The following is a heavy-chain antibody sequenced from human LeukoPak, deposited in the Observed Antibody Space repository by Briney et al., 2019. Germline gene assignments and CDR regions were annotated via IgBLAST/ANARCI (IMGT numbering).Heavy chain of an antibody. J-gene: IGHJ5*02. CDR1: GFTFSSYG. V-gene: IGHV3-23*01. CDR3: AALSYGSGNNWFDP. CDR2: ISGSGGST. D-gene: IGHD3-10*01. Sequence: SGRSLRLSCAASGFTFSSYGMHWVRQAPGKGLEWVSAISGSGGSTYYADSVKGRFTISRDNSKNTLYLQMNSLRAEDTAVYYCAALSYGSGNNWFDPWGQGTLVTVSS.